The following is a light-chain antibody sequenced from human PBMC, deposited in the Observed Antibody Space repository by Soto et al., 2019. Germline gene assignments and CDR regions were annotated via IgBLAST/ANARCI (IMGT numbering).Light chain of an antibody. V-gene: IGLV2-14*01. CDR1: SSDVGGYNY. J-gene: IGLJ1*01. CDR2: DVS. Sequence: QSALTQPASVSGSPGQSITISCTGTSSDVGGYNYVSWYQQHPGKAPKLMIYDVSNRPSGVSNRFSGSKSGNTASLTISGLQAEDEADYYCSSYRSSNTPFVFGTGTKLTVL. CDR3: SSYRSSNTPFV.